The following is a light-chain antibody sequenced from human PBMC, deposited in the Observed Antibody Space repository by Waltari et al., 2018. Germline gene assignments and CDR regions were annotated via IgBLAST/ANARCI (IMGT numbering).Light chain of an antibody. J-gene: IGLJ2*01. CDR2: GNS. CDR1: SSNIGAGYD. CDR3: QSYDSTLRVSV. Sequence: QSALTQPPSVSVAPGQWVSISCTGSSSNIGAGYDVHWYQQPPGAAPKPLIQGNSNRPSGVPDRFSGSKSGTSASLAIAGLQAEDEADYYCQSYDSTLRVSVFGGGSRLTVL. V-gene: IGLV1-40*01.